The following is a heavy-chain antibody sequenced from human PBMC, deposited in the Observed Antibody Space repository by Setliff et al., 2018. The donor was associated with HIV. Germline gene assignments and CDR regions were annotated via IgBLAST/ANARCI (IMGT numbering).Heavy chain of an antibody. V-gene: IGHV1-8*02. CDR1: GYTFTSYH. D-gene: IGHD6-13*01. CDR3: ARDYSSYWYYLDS. CDR2: MSPINGNV. J-gene: IGHJ4*02. Sequence: ASVKVSCKASGYTFTSYHINWVRQAAGQGREWMGWMSPINGNVGYAPKFRGRVTMTRNTSIGTAYMALSSLTSEDTAVYYCARDYSSYWYYLDSWGQGSLVTVSS.